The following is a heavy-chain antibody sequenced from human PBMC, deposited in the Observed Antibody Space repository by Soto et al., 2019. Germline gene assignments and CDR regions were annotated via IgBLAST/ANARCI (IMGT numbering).Heavy chain of an antibody. J-gene: IGHJ6*02. CDR2: IYSSENT. CDR3: ARLNGYCISTNCHGYYGMDV. CDR1: GASVSSSTYS. V-gene: IGHV4-39*01. Sequence: QLQLQESGPGLVKPSEILSLTCTVSGASVSSSTYSWDWIRQSPGQGLEWIGTIYSSENTYYNPSLLSRVTISVDTSKNEFSLKLSSVTAADTAVYYCARLNGYCISTNCHGYYGMDVWGQGTTVTVPS. D-gene: IGHD2-2*03.